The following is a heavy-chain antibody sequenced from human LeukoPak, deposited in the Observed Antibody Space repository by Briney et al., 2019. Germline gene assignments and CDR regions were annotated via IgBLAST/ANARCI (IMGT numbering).Heavy chain of an antibody. V-gene: IGHV3-23*01. J-gene: IGHJ4*02. Sequence: GASLRLSCAASGFTFSSYAMSWVRQAPGKGLEWVSAISGSSGSTYYADSVKGRFTISRDNSKNTLYLQMNSLRAEDTAVYYCAKDLEQQLAIYFDYWGQGTLVTVSS. CDR3: AKDLEQQLAIYFDY. CDR1: GFTFSSYA. CDR2: ISGSSGST. D-gene: IGHD6-13*01.